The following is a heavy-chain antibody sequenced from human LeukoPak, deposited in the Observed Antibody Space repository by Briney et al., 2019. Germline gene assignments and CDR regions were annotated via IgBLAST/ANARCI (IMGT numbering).Heavy chain of an antibody. V-gene: IGHV4-59*08. CDR2: IYYSGST. CDR1: GGSISSYY. J-gene: IGHJ4*02. CDR3: ARVPDYYDSSGYYYVSYFDY. Sequence: SETLSLTCTVSGGSISSYYWSWIRQPPGKGLEWIGYIYYSGSTNYNPSLKSRVTISVDTSKNQFSLKLSSVTAADTAVYYCARVPDYYDSSGYYYVSYFDYWGQGTLVTVSS. D-gene: IGHD3-22*01.